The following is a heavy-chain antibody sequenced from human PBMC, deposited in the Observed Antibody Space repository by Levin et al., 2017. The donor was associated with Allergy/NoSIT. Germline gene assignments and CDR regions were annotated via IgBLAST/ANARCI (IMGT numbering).Heavy chain of an antibody. J-gene: IGHJ5*02. V-gene: IGHV4-39*01. CDR3: ARHPRVVPAAHWFDP. Sequence: SETLSLTCTVSGGSISSSSYYWGWIRQPPGKGLEWIASIYYSGSTYYNPSLKSRVTISVDTSKNQFSLKLSSVTAADTAVYYCARHPRVVPAAHWFDPWGQGTLVTVSS. CDR2: IYYSGST. D-gene: IGHD2-2*01. CDR1: GGSISSSSYY.